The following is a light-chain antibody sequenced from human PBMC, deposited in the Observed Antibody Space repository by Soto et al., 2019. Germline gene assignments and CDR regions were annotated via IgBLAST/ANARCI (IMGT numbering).Light chain of an antibody. V-gene: IGLV2-14*01. CDR1: SSDVGGYNY. CDR3: ISYTSSSTLYV. J-gene: IGLJ1*01. CDR2: EVS. Sequence: QSALTQPASVSGSPGQSITISCTGTSSDVGGYNYVSWYQQHPGKAPKLMIYEVSNRPSGVSNRFSCSKSGNTASLTISGLQAEDEADYYCISYTSSSTLYVFGTGTKLTVL.